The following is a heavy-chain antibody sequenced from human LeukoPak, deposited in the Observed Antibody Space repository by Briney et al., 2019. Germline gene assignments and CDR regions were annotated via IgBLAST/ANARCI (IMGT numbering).Heavy chain of an antibody. V-gene: IGHV3-7*01. CDR2: IKQDGSEK. D-gene: IGHD3-9*01. CDR1: GFTFSSYW. Sequence: PGGSLRLSCAASGFTFSSYWMSWFRQAPGKGLEWVANIKQDGSEKYYVDSVKGRFTISRDNAKNSLYLQMNSLRAEDTAVYYCARTFDILSGFDAFDIWGQGTMVIVSP. CDR3: ARTFDILSGFDAFDI. J-gene: IGHJ3*02.